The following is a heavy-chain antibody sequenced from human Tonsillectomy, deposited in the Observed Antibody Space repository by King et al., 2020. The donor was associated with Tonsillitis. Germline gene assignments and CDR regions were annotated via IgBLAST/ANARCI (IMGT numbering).Heavy chain of an antibody. CDR2: ISSSSSTI. J-gene: IGHJ4*02. V-gene: IGHV3-48*01. Sequence: VQLVESGGGLVQPGGSLRLSCAASGFTFSSYSMNWVRQAPGKGLEWVSYISSSSSTIYYADSVKGRFTISRDNAKNSLFLQMNSLRAEDTAVYYCAKDRYLAYWGQGTLVTVSS. CDR3: AKDRYLAY. CDR1: GFTFSSYS.